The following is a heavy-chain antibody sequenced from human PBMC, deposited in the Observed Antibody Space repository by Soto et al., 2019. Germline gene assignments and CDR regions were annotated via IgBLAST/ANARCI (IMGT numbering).Heavy chain of an antibody. Sequence: QVQLVESGGGVVQPGRSLRLSCAASGFTFSSYGMHWVRQAPGKGLEWVAVIWYDGSNKYYADSVKGRFTIPRDNSKNTLYLQMNSLRAEDTAVYYCARMSSSWSFDYWGQGTLVTVSS. V-gene: IGHV3-33*01. J-gene: IGHJ4*02. D-gene: IGHD6-13*01. CDR3: ARMSSSWSFDY. CDR2: IWYDGSNK. CDR1: GFTFSSYG.